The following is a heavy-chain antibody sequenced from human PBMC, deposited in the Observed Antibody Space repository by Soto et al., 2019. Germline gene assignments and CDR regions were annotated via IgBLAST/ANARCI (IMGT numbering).Heavy chain of an antibody. CDR2: IYYGGTT. CDR3: PRGTVWDSDILHGYYNSEYFQH. V-gene: IGHV4-30-4*01. J-gene: IGHJ1*01. CDR1: GGSITSGDYF. Sequence: PSETLSLTCTVSGGSITSGDYFWSWIRQPPGKGLEWIGYIYYGGTTYYNPSLKSRMTISLDTSKNQFSLRLNSVTAADTAVYSCPRGTVWDSDILHGYYNSEYFQHWGQGNLVPVSS. D-gene: IGHD3-9*01.